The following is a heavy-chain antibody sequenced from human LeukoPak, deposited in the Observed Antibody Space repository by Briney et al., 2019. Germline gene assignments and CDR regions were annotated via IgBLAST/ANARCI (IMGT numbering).Heavy chain of an antibody. CDR2: IYTGTNT. J-gene: IGHJ6*02. CDR1: GFTVSDNH. Sequence: GGSLRLSCAASGFTVSDNHMSWVRQPPGKGLEWVSFIYTGTNTYYADSVKGRFTMSRDNSKNTLYLQMDSLRVEDTAVFYCARDGGSGISYDNYIYYGMDVWGRGTTVTVSS. D-gene: IGHD3-16*01. CDR3: ARDGGSGISYDNYIYYGMDV. V-gene: IGHV3-53*01.